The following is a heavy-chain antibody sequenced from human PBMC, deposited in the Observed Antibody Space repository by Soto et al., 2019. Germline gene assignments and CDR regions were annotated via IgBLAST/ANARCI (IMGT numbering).Heavy chain of an antibody. CDR2: ISAYNGNT. CDR1: GYTFTSYG. V-gene: IGHV1-18*01. D-gene: IGHD2-15*01. CDR3: AERGLCSGGSCPRFDP. Sequence: ASVKVSCKASGYTFTSYGISWVRQAPGQGLEWMGWISAYNGNTNYAQKLQDRVTMTTDTSTSTAYMELSSLRSEDTAVYYCAERGLCSGGSCPRFDPWGQGTLVTVSS. J-gene: IGHJ5*02.